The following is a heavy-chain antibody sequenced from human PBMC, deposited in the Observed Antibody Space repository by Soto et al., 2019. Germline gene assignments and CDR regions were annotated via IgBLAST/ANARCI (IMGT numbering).Heavy chain of an antibody. V-gene: IGHV1-46*01. J-gene: IGHJ4*02. CDR1: GYTFTSYY. D-gene: IGHD3-9*01. Sequence: VSVKVSCKASGYTFTSYYMHWVRQAPGQGLGWMGIINPSGGSTSYAQKFQGRATMTRDTSTSTVYMELSSLRSEDTAVYYCARDQGRYFDWVPLDYWGQGTLVTVSS. CDR3: ARDQGRYFDWVPLDY. CDR2: INPSGGST.